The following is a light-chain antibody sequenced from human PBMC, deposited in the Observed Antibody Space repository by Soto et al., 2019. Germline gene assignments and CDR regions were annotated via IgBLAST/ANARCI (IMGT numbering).Light chain of an antibody. J-gene: IGKJ1*01. CDR3: QQRYNWRRT. V-gene: IGKV3-11*01. Sequence: EIVVTQSPATLSLSPGERATLSCRASQSVSSYLAWYQQKPGQAPRLLIYDASNRATGIPARFSGSGSGTDFTLTISSLEPEDFAIYYCQQRYNWRRTFGQGTKVDIK. CDR1: QSVSSY. CDR2: DAS.